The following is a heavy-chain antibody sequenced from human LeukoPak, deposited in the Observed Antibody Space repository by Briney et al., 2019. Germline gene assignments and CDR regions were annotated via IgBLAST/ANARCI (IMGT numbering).Heavy chain of an antibody. J-gene: IGHJ4*02. CDR1: GYTFTGYY. CDR2: INPNSGGT. D-gene: IGHD2-2*03. Sequence: ASVAVSCKASGYTFTGYYMHWVRQAPGQGLEWMGWINPNSGGTNYAQKFQGRVTMTRDTSISTAYMELSRLRSDDTAVYYCARVAPGYCSSTSCFVYWGQGTLVTVSS. CDR3: ARVAPGYCSSTSCFVY. V-gene: IGHV1-2*02.